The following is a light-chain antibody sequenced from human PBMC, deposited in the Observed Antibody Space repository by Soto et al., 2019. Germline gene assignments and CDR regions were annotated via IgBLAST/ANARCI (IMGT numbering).Light chain of an antibody. CDR1: QSGSSSY. V-gene: IGKV3-20*01. CDR2: GAS. J-gene: IGKJ5*01. CDR3: QQYGSSPIT. Sequence: EIVLTQSPGTLSLSPGERATLSCRASQSGSSSYLAWYHQIPGPVPRLLIYGASSRATGIPDRFSGSGSGTDFTLTISRLEPEDFAVYYCQQYGSSPITFGQGTRLEIK.